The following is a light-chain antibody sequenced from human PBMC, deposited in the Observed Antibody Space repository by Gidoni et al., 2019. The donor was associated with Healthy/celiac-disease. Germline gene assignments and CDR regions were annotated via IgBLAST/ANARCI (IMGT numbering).Light chain of an antibody. V-gene: IGLV2-23*02. Sequence: QSALTQPASVSGSPGQSITISCTGTSSDVGSYNLVSWYQQHPGKAPKLMIYEVSKRPSGVSNRFSVSKSGNTASLTISGLQAEDEADYYCCSYAGSSLYVFGTGTKVTVL. CDR3: CSYAGSSLYV. J-gene: IGLJ1*01. CDR1: SSDVGSYNL. CDR2: EVS.